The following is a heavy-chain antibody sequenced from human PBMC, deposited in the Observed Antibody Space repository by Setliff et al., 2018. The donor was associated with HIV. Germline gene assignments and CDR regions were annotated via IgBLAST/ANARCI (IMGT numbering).Heavy chain of an antibody. CDR1: EFIFSSYR. D-gene: IGHD3-10*01. CDR3: ARDWVSLDRGTSMDV. J-gene: IGHJ6*03. CDR2: IKQDGGEK. V-gene: IGHV3-7*03. Sequence: PGGSLILSCAASEFIFSSYRMSWVRQAPGKGLEWVAYIKQDGGEKFYDDSVKGRFTISRDNAKNSLYLQMNSLRAEDTAVYYCARDWVSLDRGTSMDVWGKGTTVTVSS.